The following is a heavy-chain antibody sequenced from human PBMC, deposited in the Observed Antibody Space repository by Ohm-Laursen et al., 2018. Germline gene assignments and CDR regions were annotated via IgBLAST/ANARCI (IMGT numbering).Heavy chain of an antibody. Sequence: GSLRLSCAASGFSFSSSAMSWVRQAPGKGLEWVSAISGSGDIIHYADSVKGRFTISRDNSKNTLYLRMNSLRADDTAVYYRAPHSSSSNYWGQGTLVTVSS. J-gene: IGHJ4*02. D-gene: IGHD6-6*01. CDR1: GFSFSSSA. CDR2: ISGSGDII. V-gene: IGHV3-23*01. CDR3: APHSSSSNY.